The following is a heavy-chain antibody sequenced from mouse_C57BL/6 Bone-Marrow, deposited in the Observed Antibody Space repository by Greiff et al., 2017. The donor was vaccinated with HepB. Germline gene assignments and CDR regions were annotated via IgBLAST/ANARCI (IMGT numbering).Heavy chain of an antibody. Sequence: VQLQQSGPELVKPGASVKISCKASGYTFTDYYMNWVKQSHGKSLEWIGDINPNNGGTSYNQKFKGKATLTVDKSSSTAYMELRSLTSEDSAVYYCASTYSNHYYAMDYWGQGTSVTVSS. J-gene: IGHJ4*01. CDR2: INPNNGGT. V-gene: IGHV1-26*01. CDR1: GYTFTDYY. D-gene: IGHD2-5*01. CDR3: ASTYSNHYYAMDY.